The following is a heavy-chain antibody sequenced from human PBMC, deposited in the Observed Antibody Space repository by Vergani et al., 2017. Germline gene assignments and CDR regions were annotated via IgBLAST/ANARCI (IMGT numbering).Heavy chain of an antibody. V-gene: IGHV4-59*01. CDR2: IYYSGST. CDR3: ARSGRSSGLFDP. D-gene: IGHD5-12*01. J-gene: IGHJ5*02. CDR1: GGSISSYY. Sequence: QVQLQESGPGLVKPSETLSLTCTVSGGSISSYYWSWIRQPPGKGLEWIGYIYYSGSTNYNPSLKSRVTISVDTSKNQFSLKLSSVTAADTAVYYCARSGRSSGLFDPWGQGTLVTVSS.